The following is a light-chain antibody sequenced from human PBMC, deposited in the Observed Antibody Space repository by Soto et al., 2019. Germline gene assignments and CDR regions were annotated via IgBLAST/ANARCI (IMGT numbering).Light chain of an antibody. CDR1: QSVSSY. CDR2: DAS. J-gene: IGKJ5*01. Sequence: EIVLTQSPATLSLSPGERATLSCRASQSVSSYLAWYQQKPGQAPRLLIYDASNTATGIPARFSGSGSGTAFTLTISSLEPADVAVYYCQQRSNWPPRITFGQGTRLEIK. CDR3: QQRSNWPPRIT. V-gene: IGKV3-11*01.